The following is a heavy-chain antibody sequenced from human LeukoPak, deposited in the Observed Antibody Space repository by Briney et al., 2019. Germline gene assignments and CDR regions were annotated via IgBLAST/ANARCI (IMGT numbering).Heavy chain of an antibody. D-gene: IGHD3-16*01. J-gene: IGHJ6*02. CDR3: ARGQAGEDYYYYYGLDV. CDR1: GYTFTSYD. V-gene: IGHV1-8*01. CDR2: MNPNSGNT. Sequence: EASVKVSCKASGYTFTSYDINWVRQATGQGFEWMGWMNPNSGNTGYAQKFQGRVIMTRNTSISTAYMELSSLRSVDTAVYYCARGQAGEDYYYYYGLDVWGQGTTVTVSS.